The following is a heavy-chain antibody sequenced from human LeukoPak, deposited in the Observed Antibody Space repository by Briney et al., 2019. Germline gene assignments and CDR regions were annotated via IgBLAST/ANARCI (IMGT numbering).Heavy chain of an antibody. CDR3: ARAYYGDYGVYRNYYYYYGMDV. J-gene: IGHJ6*02. CDR2: MNPNSGNT. Sequence: GASVKVSCKASGYTFTSYDINWVRQATGQGLEWMGWMNPNSGNTGYAQKFQGRVTMTRNTSISTAYMELSSLRSEDTAVYYCARAYYGDYGVYRNYYYYYGMDVWGQGTTVTVSS. V-gene: IGHV1-8*01. CDR1: GYTFTSYD. D-gene: IGHD4-17*01.